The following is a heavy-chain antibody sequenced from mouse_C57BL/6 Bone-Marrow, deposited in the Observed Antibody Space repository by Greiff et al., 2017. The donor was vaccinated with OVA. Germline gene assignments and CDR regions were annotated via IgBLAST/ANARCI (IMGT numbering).Heavy chain of an antibody. V-gene: IGHV1-42*01. D-gene: IGHD1-1*02. Sequence: VHVKQSGPELVKPGASVKISCKASGYSFTGYYMNWVKQSPEKSLEWIGEINPSTGGTTYNQKFKAKATLTVDKSSSTAYMQLKSLTSEDSAVYYCARGGTSPFAYWGQGNRVTVSA. CDR3: ARGGTSPFAY. CDR1: GYSFTGYY. J-gene: IGHJ3*01. CDR2: INPSTGGT.